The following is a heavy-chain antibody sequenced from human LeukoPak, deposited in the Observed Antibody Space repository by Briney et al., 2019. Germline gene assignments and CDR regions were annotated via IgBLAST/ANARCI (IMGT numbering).Heavy chain of an antibody. J-gene: IGHJ2*01. V-gene: IGHV4-61*02. D-gene: IGHD3-10*01. CDR2: VYTIGRT. CDR3: ARARGYFDL. Sequence: SETLSLTCTVSGEYIGTGSHYWSWVRQPAGKGLEWIGRVYTIGRTNYNPSLESRVTLSIDKSKNQFYLNLNSVTAADSAIYYCARARGYFDLWGRGTPVAVSS. CDR1: GEYIGTGSHY.